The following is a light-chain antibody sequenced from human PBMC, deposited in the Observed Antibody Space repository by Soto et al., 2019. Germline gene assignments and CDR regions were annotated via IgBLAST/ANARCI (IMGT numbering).Light chain of an antibody. V-gene: IGLV2-14*01. Sequence: QSVRTQPASVSGSPGRSITISCTGTSSDVGNYKYVSWYQQHPGKAPKLMIYEVSNRPSGVSNRFSGSKSGNTASLTISGLQAEDETDYYCFSYTSSGTYVFGTGTKVTVL. CDR1: SSDVGNYKY. CDR3: FSYTSSGTYV. CDR2: EVS. J-gene: IGLJ1*01.